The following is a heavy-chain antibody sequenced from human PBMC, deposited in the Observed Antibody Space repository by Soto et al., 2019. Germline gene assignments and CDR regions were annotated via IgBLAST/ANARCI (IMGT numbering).Heavy chain of an antibody. V-gene: IGHV1-18*01. Sequence: GASVKVSCNAPGSTFTNSGLNCMRQAPGQGLEWMVWNSAYNGNTNYAQKLQGRVTMTTDTSTSTAYMELRTLRSDDTAVYYCGRGVTVRDALAMRGRGRMFAV. D-gene: IGHD4-17*01. J-gene: IGHJ3*02. CDR2: NSAYNGNT. CDR3: GRGVTVRDALAM. CDR1: GSTFTNSG.